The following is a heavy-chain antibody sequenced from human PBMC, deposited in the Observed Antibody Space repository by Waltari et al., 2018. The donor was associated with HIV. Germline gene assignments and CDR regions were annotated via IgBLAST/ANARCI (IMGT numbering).Heavy chain of an antibody. D-gene: IGHD1-1*01. CDR2: INPNSGGT. Sequence: QVQLVQSGAEVKKPGASVKVSCKASGYTFTGYYMHWVRQAPGQGLEWMGWINPNSGGTNYAQKFQGRVTMTRDTSISTAYMELSRLRSDDTAVYYCARTLTTRGYYYGMDVWGQGTTVTVSS. CDR3: ARTLTTRGYYYGMDV. CDR1: GYTFTGYY. J-gene: IGHJ6*02. V-gene: IGHV1-2*02.